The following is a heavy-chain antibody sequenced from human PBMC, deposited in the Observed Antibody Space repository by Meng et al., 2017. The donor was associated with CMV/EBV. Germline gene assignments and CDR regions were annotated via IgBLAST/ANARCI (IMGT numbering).Heavy chain of an antibody. CDR2: ISAYNGNT. J-gene: IGHJ1*01. V-gene: IGHV1-18*01. D-gene: IGHD1-26*01. CDR3: ARGVGAELDAEYFQH. CDR1: GGTSSSYA. Sequence: QFPVVQSGAEFKKPGSSVKVSCKASGGTSSSYAISWVRQAPGQGLEWMGWISAYNGNTNYAQKLQGRVTMTTDTSTSTAYMELRSLRSDDTAVYYCARGVGAELDAEYFQHWGQGTLVTVS.